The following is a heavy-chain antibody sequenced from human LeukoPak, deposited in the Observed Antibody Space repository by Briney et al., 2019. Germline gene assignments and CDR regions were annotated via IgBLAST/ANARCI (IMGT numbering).Heavy chain of an antibody. D-gene: IGHD2-2*01. CDR3: ARAPDCSSTSCYDDY. Sequence: PGGSLRLSCAASGFTFSSYSMNWVRQAPGKGLEWVSSISSSSSYIYYADSVKGRFTISRDNAKNSLYLQMNSLRAEDTAVYYCARAPDCSSTSCYDDYWGQGTLVTVSS. V-gene: IGHV3-21*01. CDR1: GFTFSSYS. CDR2: ISSSSSYI. J-gene: IGHJ4*02.